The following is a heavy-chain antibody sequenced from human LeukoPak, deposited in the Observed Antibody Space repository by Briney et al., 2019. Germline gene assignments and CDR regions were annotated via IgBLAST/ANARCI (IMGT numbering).Heavy chain of an antibody. CDR3: SRDTWKDYYYYFMDV. V-gene: IGHV4-59*12. Sequence: SETLSLTCTVSGGSLSRYYWSWIRHPPEEGVEWMGYIYYSGSTNYIPSLKSRVTISVDTSKIQLYLKLNSVTAADTGVYYFSRDTWKDYYYYFMDVWGKGTTVTVSS. CDR1: GGSLSRYY. CDR2: IYYSGST. D-gene: IGHD1-1*01. J-gene: IGHJ6*03.